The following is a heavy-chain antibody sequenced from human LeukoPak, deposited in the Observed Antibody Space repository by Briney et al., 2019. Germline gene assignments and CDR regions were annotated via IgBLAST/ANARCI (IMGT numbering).Heavy chain of an antibody. J-gene: IGHJ4*02. V-gene: IGHV3-7*01. CDR1: GFTFSSSW. D-gene: IGHD6-19*01. Sequence: PGGSLRLSCVASGFTFSSSWMSWVRQPPGKGLEWVAYIKQDGSEQHYVGSVKGRFTISRDNAKNSLYLQMNSLRVEDTAVFYCARGGWYPDYWGLGTLVTVSS. CDR2: IKQDGSEQ. CDR3: ARGGWYPDY.